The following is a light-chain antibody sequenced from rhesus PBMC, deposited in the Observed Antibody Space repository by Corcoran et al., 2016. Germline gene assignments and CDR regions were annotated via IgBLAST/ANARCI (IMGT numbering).Light chain of an antibody. J-gene: IGKJ2*01. CDR1: QGTSDY. V-gene: IGKV1-36*02. Sequence: DIQMTQSPSSLSASVGDRVTITCRASQGTSDYFSWYQQKQGKAPKRLFYAASHLEGGVPSRFSVSGSGTDFTLTISILEPEDFAAYYCLQGYSTPDSFGQGSKVEIK. CDR3: LQGYSTPDS. CDR2: AAS.